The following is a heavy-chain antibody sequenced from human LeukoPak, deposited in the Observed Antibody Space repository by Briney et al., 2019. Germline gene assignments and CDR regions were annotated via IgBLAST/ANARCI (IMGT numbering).Heavy chain of an antibody. Sequence: GESLKISCKGSGYSFTSYWIGWVRQMPGKGLEWMGIIYPGDSDTRYSPSFQGQVIISAAKSISTAYLQWTSLKASDSAMYYCARRAGNYYDGSGYYFDYWGQGTLVTVSS. CDR2: IYPGDSDT. CDR1: GYSFTSYW. D-gene: IGHD3-22*01. V-gene: IGHV5-51*01. J-gene: IGHJ4*02. CDR3: ARRAGNYYDGSGYYFDY.